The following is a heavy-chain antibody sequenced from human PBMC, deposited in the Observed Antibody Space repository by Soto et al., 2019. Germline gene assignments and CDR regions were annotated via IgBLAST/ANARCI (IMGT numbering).Heavy chain of an antibody. D-gene: IGHD6-19*01. CDR2: IWYDGSNK. CDR3: ARGLYSSGWYYFDH. V-gene: IGHV3-33*01. CDR1: GFSFSNYG. Sequence: QVKLVESGGGVVQPGRSLRLSCAASGFSFSNYGMHWVRQAPGKGLEWVAVIWYDGSNKYYADSVKGRFTISRDNYKNTLYLQMNSLRAEDTAVYYCARGLYSSGWYYFDHWGQGTLDTVSS. J-gene: IGHJ4*02.